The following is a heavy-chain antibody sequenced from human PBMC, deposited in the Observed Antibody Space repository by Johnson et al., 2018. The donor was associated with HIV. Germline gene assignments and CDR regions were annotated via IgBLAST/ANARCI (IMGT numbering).Heavy chain of an antibody. V-gene: IGHV3-20*04. CDR1: GLTFGDYA. CDR2: INWNGGST. D-gene: IGHD5-24*01. CDR3: ARVLNARPQWALDI. Sequence: MQLVESGEGLVQPGRSLRLSCTASGLTFGDYAMSWVRQAPGKGLEWVSGINWNGGSTGYADSVKGRFTISRDNARNFLYLQMNSVRAEDTALYFCARVLNARPQWALDIWGQGTMVTVSS. J-gene: IGHJ3*02.